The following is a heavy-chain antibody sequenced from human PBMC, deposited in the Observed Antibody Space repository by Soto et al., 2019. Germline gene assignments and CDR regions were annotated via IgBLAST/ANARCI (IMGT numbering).Heavy chain of an antibody. V-gene: IGHV1-3*01. J-gene: IGHJ5*02. CDR3: ASALGIVVVPDAMLGENEFDP. CDR1: GYTFTIYA. CDR2: INAGDGNT. Sequence: QVQLVQSGAEVKKPGASVKVSCKASGYTFTIYAMHWVRQAPGQRLEWIGWINAGDGNTKYSQKFQGRVTITRDPSAGTAYMALSSLRSEDTAVYYCASALGIVVVPDAMLGENEFDPWGQGTMVTVSS. D-gene: IGHD2-2*03.